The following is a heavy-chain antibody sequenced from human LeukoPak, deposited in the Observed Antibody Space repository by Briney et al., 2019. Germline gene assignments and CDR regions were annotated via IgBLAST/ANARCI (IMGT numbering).Heavy chain of an antibody. V-gene: IGHV4-39*01. CDR3: ARLKGPLGTYYFDY. J-gene: IGHJ4*02. CDR1: GGSISSSSYY. CDR2: IYYSGST. Sequence: SETLSLTCTVSGGSISSSSYYWGWIRQPPGKGLEWIGSIYYSGSTYYNPSLKSRVTISVDTSKNQFSLKLSSVTAADTAVYYRARLKGPLGTYYFDYWGQGTLVTVSS. D-gene: IGHD3-16*02.